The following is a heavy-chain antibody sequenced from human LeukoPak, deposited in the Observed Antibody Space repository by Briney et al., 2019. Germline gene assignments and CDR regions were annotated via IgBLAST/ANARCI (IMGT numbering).Heavy chain of an antibody. D-gene: IGHD1-26*01. V-gene: IGHV4-30-2*01. Sequence: PSQALSLTCTVSGGSISSGGYYWSWIRQPPGKGLEWIGYIYHSGSTYYNPSLKSRVTISVDRSKNQFSLRLSSVTAADTAVYYCARSSRGSYPFDYWGQGTLVTVSS. CDR2: IYHSGST. CDR1: GGSISSGGYY. J-gene: IGHJ4*02. CDR3: ARSSRGSYPFDY.